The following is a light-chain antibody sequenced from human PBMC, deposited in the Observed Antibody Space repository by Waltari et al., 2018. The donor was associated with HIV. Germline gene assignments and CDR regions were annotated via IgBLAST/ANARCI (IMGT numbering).Light chain of an antibody. CDR2: SAS. CDR3: QQTYSAPWT. J-gene: IGKJ1*01. CDR1: QTISKF. Sequence: DIQMTQSPSSLSASVGDRVTVSCRANQTISKFLNWYQHKPGKAPNLIISSASNLHSGVPSRFGGSGSGTDFALTISSLQPEDVAVYYCQQTYSAPWTFGQGTKIDIK. V-gene: IGKV1-39*01.